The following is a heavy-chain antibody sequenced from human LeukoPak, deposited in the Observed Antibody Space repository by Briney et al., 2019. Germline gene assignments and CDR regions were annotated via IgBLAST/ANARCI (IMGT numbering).Heavy chain of an antibody. D-gene: IGHD1-26*01. J-gene: IGHJ4*02. CDR3: ARQYSGSYGFDY. CDR2: IYYSGST. V-gene: IGHV4-59*01. CDR1: GGSISSYY. Sequence: SETLSLTRTVSGGSISSYYWSWIRQPPGKGLEWIGYIYYSGSTNYNPSLKSRVTIPVDTSKNQLSLRLSSVTAADTAVYYCARQYSGSYGFDYWGQGTLVTVSS.